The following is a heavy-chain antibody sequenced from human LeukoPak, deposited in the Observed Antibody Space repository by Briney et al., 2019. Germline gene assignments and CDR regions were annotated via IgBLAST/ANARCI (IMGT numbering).Heavy chain of an antibody. CDR3: ARGPPYSSSWYGVDY. V-gene: IGHV3-66*01. CDR1: GFTVITNY. CDR2: IYNGGET. Sequence: GGSLRLSCVVSGFTVITNYMSWVRQAPGKGLEWVSSIYNGGETYYADSVKGGFTISRDISKNTVYLQMNSLRAEDTAVYYCARGPPYSSSWYGVDYWGQGTLVTVSS. J-gene: IGHJ4*02. D-gene: IGHD6-13*01.